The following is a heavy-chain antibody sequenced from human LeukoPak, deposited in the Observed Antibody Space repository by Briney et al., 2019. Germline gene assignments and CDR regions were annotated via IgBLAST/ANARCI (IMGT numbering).Heavy chain of an antibody. CDR1: LFTLSGFW. J-gene: IGHJ5*02. Sequence: GGSLRLSCAASLFTLSGFWMSWVRQAPGKGLEWVAYIGHVGSSISYVDSVKGRFTIARDNAKSTLFLQMNRLRTEDTAVYYCARGPERSGGNRWGQGTLVTVSS. CDR3: ARGPERSGGNR. V-gene: IGHV3-7*01. CDR2: IGHVGSSI. D-gene: IGHD2-15*01.